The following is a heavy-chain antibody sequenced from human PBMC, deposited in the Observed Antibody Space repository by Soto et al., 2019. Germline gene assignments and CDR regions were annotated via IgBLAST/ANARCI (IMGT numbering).Heavy chain of an antibody. CDR3: ARASLDYYGMDV. J-gene: IGHJ6*02. CDR1: GFTVSSNY. CDR2: IYSGGST. Sequence: GGSLRLSCAASGFTVSSNYMSWVRQAPGKGLEWVSVIYSGGSTYYADSVKGRFTSSRDNSKNTLYLQMNSLRAEDTAVYYCARASLDYYGMDVWGQGTTVTVS. V-gene: IGHV3-66*01.